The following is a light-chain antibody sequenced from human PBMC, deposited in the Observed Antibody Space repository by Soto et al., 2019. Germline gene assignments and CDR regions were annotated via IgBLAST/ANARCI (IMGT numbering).Light chain of an antibody. CDR1: QGIRSH. CDR2: TAS. CDR3: QKHFSYPLT. J-gene: IGKJ4*01. Sequence: AIRMTQSPSSFSASTGDRVTITCRASQGIRSHLAWYQVKPGKAPRLLIYTASYLESGVPSRFSGSGSGTHFTLTISYLQCEDFAVYDCQKHFSYPLTFGGGTKVEIK. V-gene: IGKV1-8*01.